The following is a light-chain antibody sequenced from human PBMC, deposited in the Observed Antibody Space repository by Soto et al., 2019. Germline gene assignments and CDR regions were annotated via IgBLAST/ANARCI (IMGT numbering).Light chain of an antibody. CDR2: DVS. CDR1: SSDVAGYNY. V-gene: IGLV2-11*01. Sequence: QSALTQPRSVSGSPGQSVTISCTGTSSDVAGYNYVSWYQQHPGRAPKLMIYDVSNRPSGVPDRFSGSKSGNTASLTISGLQAEDEADYYCSSYAGSNTWVFGGGTKLTVL. J-gene: IGLJ3*02. CDR3: SSYAGSNTWV.